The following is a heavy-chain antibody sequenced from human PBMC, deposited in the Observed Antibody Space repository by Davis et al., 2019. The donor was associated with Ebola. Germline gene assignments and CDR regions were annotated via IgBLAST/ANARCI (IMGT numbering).Heavy chain of an antibody. CDR2: IKQDGSEK. J-gene: IGHJ6*04. D-gene: IGHD2-2*01. V-gene: IGHV3-7*03. CDR1: GFTFNNYW. CDR3: ARAVVVPAAMFGYYYHYGMDV. Sequence: GGSLRLSCAASGFTFNNYWMSWVRQAPGKGLEWVANIKQDGSEKYYVDSVKGRFTISRDNAKNSLYLQMNSLRAEDTAVYYCARAVVVPAAMFGYYYHYGMDVWGKGTTVTVSS.